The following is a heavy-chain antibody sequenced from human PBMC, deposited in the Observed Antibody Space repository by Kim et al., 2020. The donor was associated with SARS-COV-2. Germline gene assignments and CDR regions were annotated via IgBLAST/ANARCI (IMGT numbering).Heavy chain of an antibody. CDR1: GCSINSANYY. V-gene: IGHV4-30-4*08. CDR2: IYYNGGI. D-gene: IGHD4-17*01. J-gene: IGHJ5*02. Sequence: SETLSLTCTVSGCSINSANYYWTWLRQRPGRGLECLVYIYYNGGISYNPSPKSRLLISLDTSQNQFSLHSRSAIATDTPVSFCATREMHVYGSYLDP. CDR3: ATREMHVYGSYLDP.